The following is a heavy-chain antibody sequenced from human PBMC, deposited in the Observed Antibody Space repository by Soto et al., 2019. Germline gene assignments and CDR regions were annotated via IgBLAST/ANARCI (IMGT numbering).Heavy chain of an antibody. CDR1: GLSFSGYY. Sequence: PSETLSLTCAFYGLSFSGYYWSWIRQPPGKGLEWIGEINHSGSTNYNPSLKSRVTISVDTSKNQFSLKLSSVTAADTAVYYCARVVESGSGSYYNVRYYYMDVWGKGTTVTVSS. D-gene: IGHD3-10*01. CDR3: ARVVESGSGSYYNVRYYYMDV. V-gene: IGHV4-34*01. CDR2: INHSGST. J-gene: IGHJ6*03.